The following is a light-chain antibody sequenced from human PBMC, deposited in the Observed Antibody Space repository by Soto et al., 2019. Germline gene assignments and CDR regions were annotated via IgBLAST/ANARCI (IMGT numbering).Light chain of an antibody. CDR1: HMVLDSSNNKNY. CDR2: WAS. V-gene: IGKV4-1*01. Sequence: DIVRTHSPYSLAVSVVERSTINFKSSHMVLDSSNNKNYLAWYQQKPGQPPKPLIYWASTRESGVPDRFSGSGSGTEFTLTISSLQPDDFATYYCQQYNSYWTFGQGTKVDI. CDR3: QQYNSYWT. J-gene: IGKJ1*01.